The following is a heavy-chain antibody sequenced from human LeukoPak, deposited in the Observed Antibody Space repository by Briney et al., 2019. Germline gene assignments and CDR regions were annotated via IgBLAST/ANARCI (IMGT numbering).Heavy chain of an antibody. CDR3: ARGLRYSSGWFFFDF. Sequence: PGGSLRLSCEVSGFTLSDYSMHWVRQAPGKGLEWVSVISSGSAYVYYAKSVKGRFNISRDNAKNTLYLQMNSLRAEDTAVYYCARGLRYSSGWFFFDFWGQGTLVTVSS. V-gene: IGHV3-21*04. D-gene: IGHD6-19*01. CDR2: ISSGSAYV. CDR1: GFTLSDYS. J-gene: IGHJ4*02.